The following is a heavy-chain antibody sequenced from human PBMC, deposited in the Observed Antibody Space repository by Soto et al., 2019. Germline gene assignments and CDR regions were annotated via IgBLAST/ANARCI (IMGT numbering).Heavy chain of an antibody. Sequence: PGGSLRLSCAASGFTFSSYSMNWVRQAPGKGLEWVSSISSSSSYIYYADSVKGRFTISRDNAKNSLYLQMNSLRAEDTAVYYCARDDEPNYDYWSGYSTPFDYWGQGTLVTVSS. CDR1: GFTFSSYS. CDR3: ARDDEPNYDYWSGYSTPFDY. J-gene: IGHJ4*02. CDR2: ISSSSSYI. V-gene: IGHV3-21*01. D-gene: IGHD3-3*01.